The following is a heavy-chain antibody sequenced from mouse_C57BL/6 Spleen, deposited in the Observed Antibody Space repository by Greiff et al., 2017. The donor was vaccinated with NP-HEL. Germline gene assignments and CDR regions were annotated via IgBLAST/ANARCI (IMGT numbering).Heavy chain of an antibody. D-gene: IGHD2-13*01. CDR3: AREGDSHWYFDV. CDR1: GYTFTSYW. Sequence: QVQLQQPGAELVKPGASVKLSCKASGYTFTSYWMHWVKQRPGRGLEWIGRIDPNSGGTKYNEKFKSKATLTVDKPSSTAYMQLSSLTSEDYAVYCCAREGDSHWYFDVWGTGTTVTVSS. CDR2: IDPNSGGT. J-gene: IGHJ1*03. V-gene: IGHV1-72*01.